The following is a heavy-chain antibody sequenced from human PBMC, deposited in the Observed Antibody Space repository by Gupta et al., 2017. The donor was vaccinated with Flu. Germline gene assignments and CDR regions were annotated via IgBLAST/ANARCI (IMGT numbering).Heavy chain of an antibody. J-gene: IGHJ6*02. CDR2: ISSSSSLI. V-gene: IGHV3-21*05. D-gene: IGHD3-16*01. Sequence: VRQAPGKGMEWVSYISSSSSLIYYADSVKGRFTISRDKAKNSLYLQMNSLRAEDTAVYYCARKSFGGYGMDVWGQGTTVTVSS. CDR3: ARKSFGGYGMDV.